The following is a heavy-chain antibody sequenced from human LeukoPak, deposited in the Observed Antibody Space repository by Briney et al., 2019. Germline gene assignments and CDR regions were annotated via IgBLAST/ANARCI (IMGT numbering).Heavy chain of an antibody. J-gene: IGHJ6*02. Sequence: GGSLRLSCAASGFSFSTYAMSWVRQAPGKGLEWVAVISYDGSNKYSADSVKGRFTISRDNSKNTLYLQMNSLRAEDTAVYYCARDQGSYYDSSSPNLYGMDVWGQGTTVTVSS. CDR3: ARDQGSYYDSSSPNLYGMDV. V-gene: IGHV3-30*04. D-gene: IGHD3-22*01. CDR1: GFSFSTYA. CDR2: ISYDGSNK.